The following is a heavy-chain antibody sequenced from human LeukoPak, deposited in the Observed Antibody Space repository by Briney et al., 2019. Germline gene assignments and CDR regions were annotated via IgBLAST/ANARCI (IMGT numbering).Heavy chain of an antibody. D-gene: IGHD6-19*01. CDR2: IYYSGST. Sequence: SETLSLTCAVYDGSFSGYYWSWIRQPPGKGLEWIGYIYYSGSTNYNPSLKSRVTISVDTSKNQFSLKLSSVTAADTAVYYCARGKIAVAGRLYYYYMDVWGKGTTVTVSS. CDR3: ARGKIAVAGRLYYYYMDV. V-gene: IGHV4-59*01. J-gene: IGHJ6*03. CDR1: DGSFSGYY.